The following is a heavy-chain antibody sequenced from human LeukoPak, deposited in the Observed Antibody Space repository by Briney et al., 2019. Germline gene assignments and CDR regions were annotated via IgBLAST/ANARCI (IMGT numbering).Heavy chain of an antibody. CDR3: ARGVRHYHIVLMVYAMNDWYFDI. J-gene: IGHJ2*01. Sequence: SETLSLTCAVYGGSFRGYYWSWIRQPPGKGLEWIGEINHSGSTNYNPSLKSRVTIPVDTSKHQFSLKLSSVSAADTAVYYCARGVRHYHIVLMVYAMNDWYFDIWGRGTLVTVSS. CDR2: INHSGST. D-gene: IGHD2-8*01. V-gene: IGHV4-34*01. CDR1: GGSFRGYY.